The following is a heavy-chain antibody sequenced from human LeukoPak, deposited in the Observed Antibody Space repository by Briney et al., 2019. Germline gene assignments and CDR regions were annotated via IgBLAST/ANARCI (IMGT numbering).Heavy chain of an antibody. Sequence: PSETLSLTCTVSGDSINSLDLWSWVRPPPGKGLEWIGQVYHDGGTKYNPSLKSRVTILVDKSKNQFSLKLSSVTAADTAVYFCASQYGSGHYHFDYWGQGTLVFVSP. V-gene: IGHV4-4*02. CDR1: GDSINSLDL. CDR3: ASQYGSGHYHFDY. J-gene: IGHJ4*02. CDR2: VYHDGGT. D-gene: IGHD3-10*01.